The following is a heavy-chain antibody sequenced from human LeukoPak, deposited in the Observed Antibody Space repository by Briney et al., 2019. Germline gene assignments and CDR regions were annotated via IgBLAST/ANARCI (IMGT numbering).Heavy chain of an antibody. D-gene: IGHD1-26*01. CDR2: IIPIFGTA. CDR3: ARTGKWELLRRRTFDI. Sequence: HVASVKVSCKASGGTSSSYAISWVRQAPGQGLEWMGGIIPIFGTANYAQKFQGRVTITADESTSTAYMELSSLRSEDTAVYYCARTGKWELLRRRTFDIWGQGTMVTVSS. V-gene: IGHV1-69*13. J-gene: IGHJ3*02. CDR1: GGTSSSYA.